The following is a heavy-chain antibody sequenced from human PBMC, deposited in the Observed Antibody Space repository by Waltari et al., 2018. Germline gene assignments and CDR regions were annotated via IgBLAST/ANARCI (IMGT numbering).Heavy chain of an antibody. D-gene: IGHD3-10*01. CDR2: IFNGGTT. Sequence: QLQLQESGPGLVKPSETLSLTCSVFGGSVTNSNYFWGWIRQTPGKGLEWIGSIFNGGTTFYNPSRKSRVTISLYTSDNQFSLQLPSVTASDRAVYYCATWYGSGSYGDYWGQGTLVTVSS. J-gene: IGHJ4*02. CDR3: ATWYGSGSYGDY. CDR1: GGSVTNSNYF. V-gene: IGHV4-39*01.